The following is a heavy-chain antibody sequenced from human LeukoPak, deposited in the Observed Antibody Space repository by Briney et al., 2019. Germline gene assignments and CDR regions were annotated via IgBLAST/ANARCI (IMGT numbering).Heavy chain of an antibody. CDR3: ARDSSYYYGSGSYHDY. J-gene: IGHJ4*02. CDR2: IYHSGNT. Sequence: PSETLSLTCIVSGYSIRSGYYWGWIRQPPGKGLEWIGSIYHSGNTYDNPFLKSRVTISVDTSKNQFSLKMSSVTAADTAVYYCARDSSYYYGSGSYHDYWGQGTLVTVSS. CDR1: GYSIRSGYY. D-gene: IGHD3-10*01. V-gene: IGHV4-38-2*02.